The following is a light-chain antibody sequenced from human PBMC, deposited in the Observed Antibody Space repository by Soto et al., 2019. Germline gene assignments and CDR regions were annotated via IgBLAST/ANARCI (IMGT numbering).Light chain of an antibody. CDR2: DAS. Sequence: DIQMTQSPSSLSASVGDRVTITCRASQGISTYLVWYQQRQGRAPKLLIYDASSLLSGVPSRFSGSGSGTDFTLTISSLQPADFATYYCQQSYRTPYTCGQGPKLETK. V-gene: IGKV1-39*01. J-gene: IGKJ2*01. CDR3: QQSYRTPYT. CDR1: QGISTY.